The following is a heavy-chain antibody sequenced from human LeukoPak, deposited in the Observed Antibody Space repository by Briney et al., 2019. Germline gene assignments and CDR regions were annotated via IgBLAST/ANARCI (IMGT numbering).Heavy chain of an antibody. V-gene: IGHV3-48*03. J-gene: IGHJ4*02. CDR1: GFTFSSYE. CDR3: ARGGYYGSGRYYFDS. CDR2: ISSSGSTI. D-gene: IGHD3-3*01. Sequence: GGSLRLSCAASGFTFSSYEMNWVRQAPGKGLEWVSYISSSGSTIYYADSVKGRFTISRDNAKNTLHLQMNSLRAEDTAVYYCARGGYYGSGRYYFDSWGQGTLVTVSS.